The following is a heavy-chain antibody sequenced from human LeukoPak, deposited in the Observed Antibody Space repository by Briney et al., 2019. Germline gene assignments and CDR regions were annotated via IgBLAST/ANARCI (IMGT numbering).Heavy chain of an antibody. Sequence: LTGGSLRLSCAASGFIFSSFWMNWVRQAPGKGLEWVANIKEDGSAKYYVDSVKGRFTISRDNAKNSLYLQMNSLRAEDTAVYYCVKDMDVWGQGTTVTVSS. J-gene: IGHJ6*02. CDR3: VKDMDV. CDR2: IKEDGSAK. CDR1: GFIFSSFW. V-gene: IGHV3-7*05.